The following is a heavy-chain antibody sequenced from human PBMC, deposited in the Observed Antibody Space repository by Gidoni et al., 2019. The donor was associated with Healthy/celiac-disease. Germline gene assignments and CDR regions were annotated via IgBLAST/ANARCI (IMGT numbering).Heavy chain of an antibody. CDR2: IIPILGIA. CDR1: GGSFRSYT. D-gene: IGHD3-22*01. V-gene: IGHV1-69*02. CDR3: ARCSSGYYRHAFDI. J-gene: IGHJ3*02. Sequence: QVQLVQSGAEVKKPGSSVKVSCKASGGSFRSYTISWVRQAPGQGLEWMGRIIPILGIANYAQKFQGRVTITADKSTSTAYMELSSLRSEDTAVYYCARCSSGYYRHAFDIWGQGTMVTVSS.